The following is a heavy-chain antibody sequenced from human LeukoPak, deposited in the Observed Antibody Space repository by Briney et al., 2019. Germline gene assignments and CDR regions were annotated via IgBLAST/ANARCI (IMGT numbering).Heavy chain of an antibody. J-gene: IGHJ4*02. CDR3: AKDLDVTGTLADY. Sequence: GGSLRLSCAASGFTFSSYAVSWVRQAPGKGLEWVSAISGSGGSTYYADSVKGRFTISRDNSKNTLYLQMNSLRAEDTAVYYCAKDLDVTGTLADYWGQGTLVTVSS. D-gene: IGHD1-20*01. CDR2: ISGSGGST. V-gene: IGHV3-23*01. CDR1: GFTFSSYA.